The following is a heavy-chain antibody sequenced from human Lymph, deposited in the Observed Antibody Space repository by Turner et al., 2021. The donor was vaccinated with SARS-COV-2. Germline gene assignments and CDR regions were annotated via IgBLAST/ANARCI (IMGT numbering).Heavy chain of an antibody. CDR3: ARETVNNWVDP. D-gene: IGHD2-21*02. Sequence: QVQLPESGPRLVKPLDTLSLTCTVSGGSMNSNSWSWIRQPPGKRLEWIGYIYYRGSTNYNPSHESRVTISVDTSRNQFSLNLTSVTAADTAIYYCARETVNNWVDPWGQGTLVTVSS. CDR2: IYYRGST. V-gene: IGHV4-59*01. J-gene: IGHJ5*02. CDR1: GGSMNSNS.